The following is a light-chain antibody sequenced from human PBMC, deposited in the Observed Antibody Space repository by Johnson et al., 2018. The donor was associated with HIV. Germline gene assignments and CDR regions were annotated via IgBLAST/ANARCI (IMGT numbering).Light chain of an antibody. CDR1: SSNIGNNY. V-gene: IGLV1-51*02. CDR3: GTWDSSLNAYV. J-gene: IGLJ1*01. CDR2: ENN. Sequence: QSVLTQPPSVSAAPGQKVTISCSGSSSNIGNNYVSWYQQLPGTAPKLLIYENNKRPSGIPDRFSGSKSGTSATLGITGLQTGDEAHYYCGTWDSSLNAYVFG.